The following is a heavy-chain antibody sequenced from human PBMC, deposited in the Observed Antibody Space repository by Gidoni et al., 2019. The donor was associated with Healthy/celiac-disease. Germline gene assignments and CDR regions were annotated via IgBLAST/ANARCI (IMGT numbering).Heavy chain of an antibody. D-gene: IGHD2-15*01. Sequence: EVQLVESGGGLVKPGGSLRLSCAASGFTFSGYSLNWVRQAPGKGLEWVSSISSSSSYIYYADSVKGRFTISRDNAKNSLYLQMNSLRAEDTAVYYCAREFTWCRSCVDYWGQGTLVTVSS. CDR1: GFTFSGYS. CDR2: ISSSSSYI. CDR3: AREFTWCRSCVDY. J-gene: IGHJ4*02. V-gene: IGHV3-21*01.